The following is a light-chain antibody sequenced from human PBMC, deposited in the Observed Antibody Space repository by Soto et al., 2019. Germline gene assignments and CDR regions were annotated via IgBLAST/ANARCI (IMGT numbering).Light chain of an antibody. J-gene: IGKJ1*01. Sequence: DIQMTQSPSTLSASLGDRVTITCRASQSISSWLAWYQQKPGKAPKLLIYKASSLESGVPSRFSGSGSGTEFTLTISSLQPDDFATYYCQQYNSSPTFGQGTKVDIK. CDR3: QQYNSSPT. CDR1: QSISSW. V-gene: IGKV1-5*03. CDR2: KAS.